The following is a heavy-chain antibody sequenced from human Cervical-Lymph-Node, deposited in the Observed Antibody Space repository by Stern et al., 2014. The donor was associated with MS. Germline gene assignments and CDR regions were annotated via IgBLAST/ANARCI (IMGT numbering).Heavy chain of an antibody. Sequence: QVQLQESGPGLVKPSETLSLTCTVSGASISSYYWNWIRQPPGKGLEWLGYIYYTGTTNYNPSLKGRVAISLDTSKNQFSLILRSVSAADTAVYYCARKSLSMDHYFDSWGQGTLVTVSS. CDR3: ARKSLSMDHYFDS. J-gene: IGHJ4*02. V-gene: IGHV4-59*01. D-gene: IGHD2-2*03. CDR1: GASISSYY. CDR2: IYYTGTT.